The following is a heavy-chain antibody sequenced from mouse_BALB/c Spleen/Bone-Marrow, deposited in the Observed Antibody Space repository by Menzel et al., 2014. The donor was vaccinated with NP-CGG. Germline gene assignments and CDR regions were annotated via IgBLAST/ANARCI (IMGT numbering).Heavy chain of an antibody. CDR3: AMGVRLYWYLDV. CDR1: GYTFTDYY. V-gene: IGHV1-26*01. Sequence: EVQLQQSGPELVKPGASVKMSCKASGYTFTDYYMKWVKQSHGESLEWIGDINPINGDTFYNQKFKGKATLTVDRSSNTAYMQLDSLTSEDSAVYYCAMGVRLYWYLDVWGAGTTVTVSS. D-gene: IGHD2-14*01. CDR2: INPINGDT. J-gene: IGHJ1*01.